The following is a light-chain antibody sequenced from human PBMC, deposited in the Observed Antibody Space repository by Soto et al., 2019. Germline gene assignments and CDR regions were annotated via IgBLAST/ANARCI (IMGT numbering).Light chain of an antibody. Sequence: EVVMTQAPATLSMSPGDRATLSCRASQSVSSDLAWHQQKPGQAPRLLIYGASTRATGIPARFNGSGSGTEVTLTISSLQSEDFAVYYCQHYNNWPFTFGQGTNLETK. CDR3: QHYNNWPFT. CDR2: GAS. J-gene: IGKJ2*01. CDR1: QSVSSD. V-gene: IGKV3-15*01.